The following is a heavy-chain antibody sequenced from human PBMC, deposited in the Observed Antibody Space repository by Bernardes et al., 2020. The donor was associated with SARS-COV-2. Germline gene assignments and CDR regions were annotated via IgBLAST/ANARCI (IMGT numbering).Heavy chain of an antibody. J-gene: IGHJ4*02. Sequence: AGSLSLSCAASGFTFSNAWMSWVRQAPGQGLEWVGRIKSKTDGGTTDYAAPVKGRFTISRDDSKNTLYLQMNSLKTEDTAVYYCTTVVLDYDSSGYYLPSSFDYWGQGTLVTVSS. V-gene: IGHV3-15*01. CDR3: TTVVLDYDSSGYYLPSSFDY. CDR1: GFTFSNAW. CDR2: IKSKTDGGTT. D-gene: IGHD3-22*01.